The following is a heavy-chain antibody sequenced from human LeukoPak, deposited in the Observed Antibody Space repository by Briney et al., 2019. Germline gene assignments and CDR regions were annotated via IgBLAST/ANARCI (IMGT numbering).Heavy chain of an antibody. V-gene: IGHV3-20*01. Sequence: GGSLRLSCAAPGFTFDDYGMSWVRQAPGKGLEWVSGINWNGGSTGYADSVKGRFTISRDNAKNSLYLQMNSLRAEDTALYHCARGRRDGYNYAFDIWGQGTMVTVSS. J-gene: IGHJ3*02. CDR3: ARGRRDGYNYAFDI. CDR1: GFTFDDYG. CDR2: INWNGGST. D-gene: IGHD5-24*01.